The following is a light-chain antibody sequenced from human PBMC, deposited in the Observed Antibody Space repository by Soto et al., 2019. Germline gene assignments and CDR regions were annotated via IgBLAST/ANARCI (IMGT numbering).Light chain of an antibody. J-gene: IGKJ4*01. CDR1: QDISNY. CDR3: QHFANLLLT. Sequence: IQLTQSPSSLSASVGDRVTITCQASQDISNYLNWDQQKPGKAPKLLIYDASISETGVPSRFRGSGSETDFTFTISSLQPEDIATYYCQHFANLLLTFGGGTKVEIK. CDR2: DAS. V-gene: IGKV1-33*01.